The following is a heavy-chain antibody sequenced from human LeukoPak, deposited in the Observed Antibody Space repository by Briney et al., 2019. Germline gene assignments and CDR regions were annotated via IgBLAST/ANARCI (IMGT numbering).Heavy chain of an antibody. CDR2: ISSSGSTI. Sequence: SGGSLRLSCAASGFSFSSYEMNWVRQAPGKGLEWVSYISSSGSTIYYADSVKGRFTISRDNAKNSLYLQMNSLRAEDTAVYYCARVVGIVVASNDYWGQGTLVTVSS. CDR1: GFSFSSYE. CDR3: ARVVGIVVASNDY. J-gene: IGHJ4*02. D-gene: IGHD6-19*01. V-gene: IGHV3-48*03.